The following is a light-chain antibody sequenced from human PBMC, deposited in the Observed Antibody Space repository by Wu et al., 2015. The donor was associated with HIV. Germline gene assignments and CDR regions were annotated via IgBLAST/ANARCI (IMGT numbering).Light chain of an antibody. CDR1: ESVGGD. V-gene: IGKV3-15*01. J-gene: IGKJ4*01. CDR2: GAI. Sequence: EVVMTQSPATLSVSPGERATLACRASESVGGDVAWYQQKPGQAPRLLIYGAITRPTGIPARFRGSGSGTEFTLTFTSMESEDFAVYYCQQRSNWGLTFGGGTKVEIK. CDR3: QQRSNWGLT.